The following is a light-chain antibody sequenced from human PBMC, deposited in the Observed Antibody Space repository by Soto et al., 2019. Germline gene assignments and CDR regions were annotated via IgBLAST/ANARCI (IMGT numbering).Light chain of an antibody. Sequence: EIVLTQSPGTLSFSPGERATLSCRASQGVNSNYLAWYQQKPGQAPRLLIYGTSSMATGIPDRFSGSGSGTDFTLTISRLEPEDFAVYYCQQYDNSLYTFGQGTKLEIK. V-gene: IGKV3-20*01. CDR2: GTS. CDR3: QQYDNSLYT. CDR1: QGVNSNY. J-gene: IGKJ2*01.